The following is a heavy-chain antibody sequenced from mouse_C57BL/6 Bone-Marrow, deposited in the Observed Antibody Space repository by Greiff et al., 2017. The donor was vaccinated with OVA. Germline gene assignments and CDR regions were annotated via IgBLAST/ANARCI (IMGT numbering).Heavy chain of an antibody. J-gene: IGHJ1*03. D-gene: IGHD2-1*01. V-gene: IGHV5-6*02. CDR3: ARHLLGYFDV. CDR1: GFTFSSYG. Sequence: EVKLEESGGDLVKPGGSLKLSCAASGFTFSSYGMSWVRQTPDKRLEWVATISSGGSYTYYPDSVKGRFTFSRDNAKNTLYLQMSSLKSEDTAMYYCARHLLGYFDVWGTGTTVTVSS. CDR2: ISSGGSYT.